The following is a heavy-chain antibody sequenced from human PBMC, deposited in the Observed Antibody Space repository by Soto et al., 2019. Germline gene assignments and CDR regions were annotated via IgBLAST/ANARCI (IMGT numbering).Heavy chain of an antibody. CDR3: GGADSGGXWLPKLLSFXT. D-gene: IGHD3-10*01. CDR1: GGSISSVDYF. CDR2: IFHSGTT. Sequence: SETLSLTCIVSGGSISSVDYFWTWNRQSPGKGLEWIGYIFHSGTTYYNPSLKSRLTISLDTSRXKFSLILTSVSPADTPVXFGGGADSGGXWLPKLLSFXTWRRGTLVTVSS. V-gene: IGHV4-30-4*01. J-gene: IGHJ4*02.